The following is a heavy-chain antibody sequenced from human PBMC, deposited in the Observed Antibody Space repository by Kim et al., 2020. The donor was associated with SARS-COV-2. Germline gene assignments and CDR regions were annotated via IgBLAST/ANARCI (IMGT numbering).Heavy chain of an antibody. V-gene: IGHV4-31*01. Sequence: YTPSLKGQVTMSVDTPKSQFSLKLPSVTAADTAVYYCARKDYGLDVWGQGTTVTVSS. J-gene: IGHJ6*02. CDR3: ARKDYGLDV.